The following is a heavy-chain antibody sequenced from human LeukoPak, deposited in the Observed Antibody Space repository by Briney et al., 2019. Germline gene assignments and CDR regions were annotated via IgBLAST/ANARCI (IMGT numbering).Heavy chain of an antibody. CDR3: ARDGYGYNYMDV. CDR1: GFTVSSNF. V-gene: IGHV3-53*01. D-gene: IGHD1-1*01. Sequence: GGSLRLSCAASGFTVSSNFMSWVRQVPGKGLEWVSVIYSGGTTEYADSVKGRFTISRDNSKNTLYLQMNSLRAEDTAVYYCARDGYGYNYMDVWGKGTTVTASS. CDR2: IYSGGTT. J-gene: IGHJ6*03.